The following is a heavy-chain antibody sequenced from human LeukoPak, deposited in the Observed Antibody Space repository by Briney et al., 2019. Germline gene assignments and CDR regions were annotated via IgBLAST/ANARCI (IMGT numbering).Heavy chain of an antibody. CDR3: ARVPATVKADY. V-gene: IGHV3-7*04. CDR1: GFTFSNYW. CDR2: IKPDGSAK. D-gene: IGHD4-17*01. Sequence: GGSLRLSCAASGFTFSNYWMSWVRQAPGKGLEWVANIKPDGSAKYYVDSVKGRFTISRDNAKNSLFLHMDSLRVEDTALYYCARVPATVKADYWGQGTLVSVSS. J-gene: IGHJ4*02.